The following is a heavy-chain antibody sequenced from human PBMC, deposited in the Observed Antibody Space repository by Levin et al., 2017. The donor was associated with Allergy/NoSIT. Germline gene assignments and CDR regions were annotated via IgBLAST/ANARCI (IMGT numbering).Heavy chain of an antibody. CDR1: GFTFSTYA. D-gene: IGHD1-20*01. J-gene: IGHJ4*02. V-gene: IGHV3-23*01. CDR3: AGGSITGTPDY. Sequence: GESLKISCAASGFTFSTYAMSWVRHAPGKGLEWVSDISGSGGATNYADSVKGRFTISRDNSNNTLYLQMNSLRAEDTAVYSCAGGSITGTPDYWGQGTLVTVSS. CDR2: ISGSGGAT.